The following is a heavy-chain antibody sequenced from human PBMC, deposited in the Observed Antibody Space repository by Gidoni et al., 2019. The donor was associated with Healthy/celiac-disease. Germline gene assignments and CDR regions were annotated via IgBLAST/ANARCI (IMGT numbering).Heavy chain of an antibody. Sequence: QVQLQQWGAGLLKPSETLSLTCAVYGGSFSGYYWSWIRQPPGKGLEWIGEINHSGSTNYNPSLKSRVTISVDTSKNQFSLKLSSVTAADTAVYYCARSRSGSRRGYFDYWGQGTLVTVSS. CDR3: ARSRSGSRRGYFDY. CDR1: GGSFSGYY. CDR2: INHSGST. V-gene: IGHV4-34*01. J-gene: IGHJ4*02. D-gene: IGHD3-10*01.